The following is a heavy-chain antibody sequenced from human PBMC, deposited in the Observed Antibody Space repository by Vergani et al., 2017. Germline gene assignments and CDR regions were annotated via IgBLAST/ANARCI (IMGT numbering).Heavy chain of an antibody. CDR1: GFTFSSYE. Sequence: EVQLVESGGGLVQPGGSLRLSCAASGFTFSSYEMNWVRQAPGKGLEWVSYISSSGSTIYYADSVKGRFTIPRDNAKNSLYLQMNSLRAEDTAVYYCAKEGGSGYSTFFDYWGQGTLVTVSS. CDR3: AKEGGSGYSTFFDY. CDR2: ISSSGSTI. J-gene: IGHJ4*02. V-gene: IGHV3-48*03. D-gene: IGHD5-18*01.